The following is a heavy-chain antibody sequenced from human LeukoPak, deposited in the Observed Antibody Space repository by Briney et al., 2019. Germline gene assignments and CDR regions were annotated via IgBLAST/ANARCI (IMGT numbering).Heavy chain of an antibody. CDR1: GFTFSNYA. V-gene: IGHV3-23*01. CDR2: IAFSGST. J-gene: IGHJ4*02. CDR3: AKQFGKVVVSSLDY. Sequence: GGSLRLSCAASGFTFSNYALTWVRQAPGKGLEWVSAIAFSGSTYYADSVKGRFTISRDNSKNTLYLQMNSLRAEDTAVYYCAKQFGKVVVSSLDYWGQGTLVTVSS. D-gene: IGHD3-22*01.